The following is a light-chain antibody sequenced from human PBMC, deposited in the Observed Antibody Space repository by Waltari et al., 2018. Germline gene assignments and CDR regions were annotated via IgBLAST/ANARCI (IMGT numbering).Light chain of an antibody. Sequence: QSALTQPAVVTGSPGQSITISCTGSNSDIANYDYVSWYQQHPGKAPLLLIHGVTHRPSGVSDRFSGSKSGNTASLTISGLQPEDEAVYVCSSYTSSRTSFGEGTRLTVL. CDR1: NSDIANYDY. CDR2: GVT. J-gene: IGLJ2*01. V-gene: IGLV2-14*03. CDR3: SSYTSSRTS.